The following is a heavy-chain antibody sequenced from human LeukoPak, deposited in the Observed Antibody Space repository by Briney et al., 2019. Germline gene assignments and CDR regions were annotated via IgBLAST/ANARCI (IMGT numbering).Heavy chain of an antibody. Sequence: ASVKVSCKASGYTFTGYYMHWVRQAPGQGLEWMGWINPNSGGTNYAQKLQGRVTMTTDTSTSTAYMELRSLRSDDTAVYYCARGGPAPHRITLIVVASSTDAFDIWGQGTMVTVSS. V-gene: IGHV1-2*02. CDR2: INPNSGGT. CDR1: GYTFTGYY. J-gene: IGHJ3*02. D-gene: IGHD3-22*01. CDR3: ARGGPAPHRITLIVVASSTDAFDI.